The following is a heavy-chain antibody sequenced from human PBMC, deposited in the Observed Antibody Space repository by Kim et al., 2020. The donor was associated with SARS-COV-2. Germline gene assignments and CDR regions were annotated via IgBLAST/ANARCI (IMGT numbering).Heavy chain of an antibody. D-gene: IGHD1-1*01. CDR3: AKDIGVTTNSYFYYSMDV. CDR1: GFTFDDYA. Sequence: GGSLRLSCAASGFTFDDYAMHWVRQAPGKGLEWVSLLSGDGYSTYYADSVKGRFTISIDNSKNSLYLQMNSLITEDTALYYCAKDIGVTTNSYFYYSMDV. V-gene: IGHV3-43*02. CDR2: LSGDGYST. J-gene: IGHJ6*03.